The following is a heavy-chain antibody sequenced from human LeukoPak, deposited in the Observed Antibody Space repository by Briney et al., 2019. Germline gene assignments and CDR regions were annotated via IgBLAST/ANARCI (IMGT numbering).Heavy chain of an antibody. J-gene: IGHJ3*02. Sequence: PGGSLRLSCAASGFTFSSYSMNWVRQAPGKGLEWVSSISSSSSYIYYADSVKGRFTISRDNSKNTLYLQMGSLRAEDMAVYYCARVLTGDPGAFDIWGQGTMVTVSS. D-gene: IGHD7-27*01. CDR2: ISSSSSYI. V-gene: IGHV3-21*01. CDR1: GFTFSSYS. CDR3: ARVLTGDPGAFDI.